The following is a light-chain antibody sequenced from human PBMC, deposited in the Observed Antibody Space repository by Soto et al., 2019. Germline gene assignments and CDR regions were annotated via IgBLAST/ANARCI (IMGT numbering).Light chain of an antibody. Sequence: AIRMTQSPSSFSASTGDRVTITCLASQGISIYLAWYQQKPGKAPKLLIYAASTLQSGVPSRFSGSGSGTDFTLTISCLQSEDFATYYCQQSYSTPRTFGQRTKV. CDR1: QGISIY. J-gene: IGKJ1*01. CDR2: AAS. V-gene: IGKV1-8*01. CDR3: QQSYSTPRT.